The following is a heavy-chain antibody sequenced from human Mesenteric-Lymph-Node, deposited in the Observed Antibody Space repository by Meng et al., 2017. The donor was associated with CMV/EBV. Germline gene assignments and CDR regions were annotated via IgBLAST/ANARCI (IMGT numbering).Heavy chain of an antibody. CDR1: FSSYA. Sequence: FSSYALSWVRQPPCQGLEWMGGISPIFVTAHYAQKFQGNVPITADEATSTAYMELSSLRSEDTAVYYCARASREYCSSTSCNYWYFDLWGRGTLVTVSS. CDR3: ARASREYCSSTSCNYWYFDL. V-gene: IGHV1-69*01. D-gene: IGHD2-2*01. CDR2: ISPIFVTA. J-gene: IGHJ2*01.